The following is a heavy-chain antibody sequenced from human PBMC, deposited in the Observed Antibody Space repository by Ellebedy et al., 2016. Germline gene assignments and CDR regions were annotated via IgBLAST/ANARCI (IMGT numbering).Heavy chain of an antibody. V-gene: IGHV3-30*18. CDR1: GFTFSSYG. Sequence: GGSLRLSXAASGFTFSSYGMHWVRQAPGKGLEWVAVISYDGSNKYYADSVKGRFTISRDNSKNTLYLQMNSLRAEDTAVYYCAKGAVTTKYYYYGMDVWGQGTTVTVSS. J-gene: IGHJ6*02. CDR3: AKGAVTTKYYYYGMDV. D-gene: IGHD5-18*01. CDR2: ISYDGSNK.